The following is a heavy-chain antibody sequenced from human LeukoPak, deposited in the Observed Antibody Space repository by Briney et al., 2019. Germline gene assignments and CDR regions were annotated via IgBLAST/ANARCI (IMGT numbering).Heavy chain of an antibody. CDR3: ATIAAGGLDS. D-gene: IGHD6-13*01. J-gene: IGHJ4*02. Sequence: GGSLRLSCAASRFTFINYTMYWVRQAPGKGLEWVSSISRSGRFTFYADSLKGRFTIFRDNANNLLYLQMNSLRAEDTALYYCATIAAGGLDSWGQGTLVTVSS. V-gene: IGHV3-21*01. CDR1: RFTFINYT. CDR2: ISRSGRFT.